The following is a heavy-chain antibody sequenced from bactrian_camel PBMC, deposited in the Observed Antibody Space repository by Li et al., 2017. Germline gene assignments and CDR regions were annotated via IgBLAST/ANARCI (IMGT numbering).Heavy chain of an antibody. CDR2: IWSDGTHT. Sequence: HVQLVESGGGSVQAGGSLNLSCAASGFSFSNRYMSWVRRSPGKGLEWVSGIWSDGTHTDYADSVKGRFTISRDNAKNTLYLQMNTLKSEDTALYYCATAHGGSRYLVLWAEFGYWGQGTQVTVS. CDR1: GFSFSNRY. D-gene: IGHD6*01. J-gene: IGHJ6*01. CDR3: ATAHGGSRYLVLWAEFGY. V-gene: IGHV3-2*01.